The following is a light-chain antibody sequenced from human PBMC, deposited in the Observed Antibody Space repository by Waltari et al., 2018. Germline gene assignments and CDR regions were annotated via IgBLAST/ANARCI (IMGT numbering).Light chain of an antibody. CDR2: GNN. Sequence: QSVLTQPPSVSGAPGQRVTISCTGSSSNIGADNAVHWYQQLPGTAPKLLIYGNNNRPSGVPDRFSGSKSGTSASLAITGLQAEDEADYFCQSYDSSLSDSYVFGTGTKVTVL. CDR3: QSYDSSLSDSYV. CDR1: SSNIGADNA. J-gene: IGLJ1*01. V-gene: IGLV1-40*01.